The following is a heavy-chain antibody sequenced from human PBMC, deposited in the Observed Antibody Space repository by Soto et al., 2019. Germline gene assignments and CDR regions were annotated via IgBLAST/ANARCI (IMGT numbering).Heavy chain of an antibody. J-gene: IGHJ4*02. CDR1: GFTFGAHW. CDR2: IKQDGSEK. Sequence: EVQLVESGGGLVQPGGSLRLSCAASGFTFGAHWMTWVRQAPGKGLEWVANIKQDGSEKYYVDSVQGRFTISGDNAKNSLFLQMNSLRAADTAVYYCARDTVAGTFGGLESWGQGTLVTVSS. D-gene: IGHD6-19*01. V-gene: IGHV3-7*05. CDR3: ARDTVAGTFGGLES.